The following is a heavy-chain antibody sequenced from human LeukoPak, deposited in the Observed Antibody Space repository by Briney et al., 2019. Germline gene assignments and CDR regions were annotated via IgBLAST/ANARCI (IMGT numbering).Heavy chain of an antibody. V-gene: IGHV3-30*02. J-gene: IGHJ4*02. CDR1: GFTFSSYG. CDR2: IRYDGSNK. D-gene: IGHD3-22*01. Sequence: PGGSLRLSCAASGFTFSSYGMHWVRQAPGKGLEWVAFIRYDGSNKYYADSVKGRFTISRDNSKNTLYLQMNSLRAEDTAVYYCAKVPVYHYYDSSGYYYPFDYWGQGTLVTVSS. CDR3: AKVPVYHYYDSSGYYYPFDY.